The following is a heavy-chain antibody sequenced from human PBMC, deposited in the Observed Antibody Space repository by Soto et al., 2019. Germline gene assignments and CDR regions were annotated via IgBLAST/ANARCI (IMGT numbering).Heavy chain of an antibody. CDR3: ARVHVSGLRGDAAYFEN. CDR1: GGSISSGSYY. V-gene: IGHV4-31*03. CDR2: IDYSGNA. D-gene: IGHD1-1*01. Sequence: QVQLQESGPGLVQPSQTLSLPCTVSGGSISSGSYYWSWIRQHSGKGLEWIGYIDYSGNAYYNPSLKSRVTISVDTSKNQCSLKVNSVNAADTAVYYCARVHVSGLRGDAAYFENLGQGALVTVSS. J-gene: IGHJ4*02.